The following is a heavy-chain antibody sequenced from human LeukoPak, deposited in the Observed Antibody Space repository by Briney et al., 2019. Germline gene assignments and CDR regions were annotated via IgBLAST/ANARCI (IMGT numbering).Heavy chain of an antibody. CDR2: ISGGGDDT. CDR3: GKGGGAADY. V-gene: IGHV3-23*01. D-gene: IGHD3-16*01. Sequence: PGGSLRLSCAASGFTFRSSAMSWVRQAPGKGLEWVSAISGGGDDTIHADSVKGRFTISRDNSKNTLYLQMSSLRAGDTAVYYCGKGGGAADYWGQGTLVTVSS. J-gene: IGHJ4*02. CDR1: GFTFRSSA.